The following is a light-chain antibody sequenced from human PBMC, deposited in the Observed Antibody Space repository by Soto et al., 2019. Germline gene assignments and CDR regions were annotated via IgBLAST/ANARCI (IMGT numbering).Light chain of an antibody. CDR2: GAS. CDR3: QHADGFPWT. V-gene: IGKV1-12*01. CDR1: QDITSR. Sequence: DIQMTQSPSSVSASVGDGVTITCRASQDITSRLAWYQQKPGKAPNLLISGASSLLSGVPSRFSGSGSGTDFTLTISSLQPEDFAAYYCQHADGFPWTFGQGTKVEI. J-gene: IGKJ1*01.